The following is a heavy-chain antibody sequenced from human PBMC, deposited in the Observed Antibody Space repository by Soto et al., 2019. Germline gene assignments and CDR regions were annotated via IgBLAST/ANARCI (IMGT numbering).Heavy chain of an antibody. D-gene: IGHD1-26*01. Sequence: ETLSLTCTVSGGSVSSGSYYWSWIRQPPGKGLEWIGYIYYSGSTNYNPSLKSRVTISVDTSKNQFSLKLSSVTAADTAVYYCARGSGSYYFDYWGQGTLVTVSS. CDR1: GGSVSSGSYY. J-gene: IGHJ4*02. CDR3: ARGSGSYYFDY. CDR2: IYYSGST. V-gene: IGHV4-61*01.